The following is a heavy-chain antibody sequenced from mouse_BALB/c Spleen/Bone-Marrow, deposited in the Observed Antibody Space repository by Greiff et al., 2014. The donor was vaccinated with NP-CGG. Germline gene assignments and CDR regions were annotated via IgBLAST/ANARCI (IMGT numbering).Heavy chain of an antibody. Sequence: VQLKESGPSLVKPSQTLSLTCSVTGDSITSGYWNWIRKFPGNKLEYMGYISYSGSTYYNPSLKSRISITRDTSKNQYYLQLNSVTTEDTATHYRARILLRSYAMDYWGQGTSVTVSS. V-gene: IGHV3-8*02. CDR3: ARILLRSYAMDY. J-gene: IGHJ4*01. CDR2: ISYSGST. CDR1: GDSITSGY. D-gene: IGHD1-1*01.